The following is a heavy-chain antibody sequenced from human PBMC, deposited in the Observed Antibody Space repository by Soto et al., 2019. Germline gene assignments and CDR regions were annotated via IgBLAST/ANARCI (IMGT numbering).Heavy chain of an antibody. J-gene: IGHJ4*02. CDR1: GFTFSDYY. D-gene: IGHD6-6*01. Sequence: GGSLRLSCAASGFTFSDYYMTWIRQAPGKGLEWVSFIGSSGSIIYYADSVKGRFTTSRDNAKNSLYLQMNSLRAEDTAVYYCARTYNSSSLVYFDYWGQGTLVTVSS. CDR2: IGSSGSII. V-gene: IGHV3-11*01. CDR3: ARTYNSSSLVYFDY.